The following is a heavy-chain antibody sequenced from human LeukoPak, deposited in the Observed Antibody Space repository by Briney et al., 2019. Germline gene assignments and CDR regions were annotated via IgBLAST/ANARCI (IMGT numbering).Heavy chain of an antibody. V-gene: IGHV3-30*18. CDR1: GFTFSSYG. Sequence: GRSLRLSCAASGFTFSSYGMHWVRQAPGKGLEWVAVISYDGSNKYYADSVKGRFTISRDNSKNTLYLQMNSLRAEDTAVYYYAKAPSSRIAAAGTYAFDIWGQGTMVTVSS. CDR2: ISYDGSNK. CDR3: AKAPSSRIAAAGTYAFDI. D-gene: IGHD6-13*01. J-gene: IGHJ3*02.